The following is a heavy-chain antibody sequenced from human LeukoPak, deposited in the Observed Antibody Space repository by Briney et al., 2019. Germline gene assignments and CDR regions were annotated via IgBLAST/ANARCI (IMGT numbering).Heavy chain of an antibody. CDR1: GYSFTSYW. V-gene: IGHV5-51*01. J-gene: IGHJ3*02. CDR2: IYPGDSDT. Sequence: GESLKIPCKGSGYSFTSYWIGWVRPMPGKGLEWMGIIYPGDSDTRYSPSFQGQVPISADKSISTAYLQWSSLKASDTAMFYCAREGSFSAFDIWGQGTMVTVSS. CDR3: AREGSFSAFDI. D-gene: IGHD6-13*01.